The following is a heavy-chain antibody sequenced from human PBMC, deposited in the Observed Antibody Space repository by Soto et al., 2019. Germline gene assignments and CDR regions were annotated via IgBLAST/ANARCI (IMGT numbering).Heavy chain of an antibody. V-gene: IGHV4-61*01. CDR2: IYYSGST. CDR3: ARYCSRVSCHGFDP. J-gene: IGHJ5*02. Sequence: TSVTLSLPCTVSVGSVSSVSYYWSWIRQPPGKGLEWIGYIYYSGSTNYNPSLKSRVTMSVDTSKNQFSLKLSSVTAADTAVYYCARYCSRVSCHGFDPWGQGTLVTVYS. CDR1: VGSVSSVSYY. D-gene: IGHD2-2*01.